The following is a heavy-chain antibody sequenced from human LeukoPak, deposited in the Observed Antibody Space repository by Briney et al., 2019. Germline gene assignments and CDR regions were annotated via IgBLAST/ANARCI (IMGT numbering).Heavy chain of an antibody. V-gene: IGHV3-23*01. J-gene: IGHJ4*02. CDR2: ISATGGST. Sequence: GGSLGLSCAASGFTFSSYGITWVRQAPGKGLEWVSTISATGGSTYYADSVKGRFTISRDNSKDTLYLQRNSLRAEDTAVYYCAKGGYSSGWRNYFDYWGQGTLVTVSS. CDR3: AKGGYSSGWRNYFDY. D-gene: IGHD6-19*01. CDR1: GFTFSSYG.